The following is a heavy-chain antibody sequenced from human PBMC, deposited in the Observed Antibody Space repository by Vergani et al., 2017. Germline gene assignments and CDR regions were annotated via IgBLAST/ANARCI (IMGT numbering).Heavy chain of an antibody. Sequence: EVQLLESGGDLVQPGGSLRLSCAASGFTFSSYWMSWVRQAPGKGLEWVANIKQDGSEKYYVDSVKGRFTISRDNAKNSLYLQMNSLRAEDTAVYYCARADRYYDILTGYQYYFDYWGQGTLVTVSS. CDR2: IKQDGSEK. CDR1: GFTFSSYW. V-gene: IGHV3-7*01. D-gene: IGHD3-9*01. J-gene: IGHJ4*02. CDR3: ARADRYYDILTGYQYYFDY.